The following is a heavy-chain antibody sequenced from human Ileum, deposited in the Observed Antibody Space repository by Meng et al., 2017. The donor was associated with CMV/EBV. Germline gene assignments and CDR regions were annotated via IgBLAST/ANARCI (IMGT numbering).Heavy chain of an antibody. Sequence: QVHLQESRPGLVKRSETLSHTCSVSGDSISSFYWSWARQPAGKGLEYIGRINTSGDNKYNPSLKSRLTTSTDTSKNQFSLRLASVTAADTAVYYCVCSEIGHHSVFDYWGQGILVTVSS. CDR1: GDSISSFY. V-gene: IGHV4-4*07. CDR2: INTSGDN. CDR3: VCSEIGHHSVFDY. D-gene: IGHD2-15*01. J-gene: IGHJ4*02.